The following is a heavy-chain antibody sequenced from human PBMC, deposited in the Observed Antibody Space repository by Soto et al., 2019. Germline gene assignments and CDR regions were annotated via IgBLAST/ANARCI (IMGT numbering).Heavy chain of an antibody. Sequence: PSEPLSLTCTVARGYGSGSVSSVSYKWNWIRQPPGKGLEWIGYIYYSGSTNYNPSLKSRVTISVDTSKNQFSLKLSSVTAADTAVDDDPRRSGCLSDEAPAAFRGNRTPVPGSS. CDR2: IYYSGST. J-gene: IGHJ6*04. CDR3: PRRSGCLSDEAPAAF. CDR1: RGYGSGSVSSVSYK. V-gene: IGHV4-61*01. D-gene: IGHD2-15*01.